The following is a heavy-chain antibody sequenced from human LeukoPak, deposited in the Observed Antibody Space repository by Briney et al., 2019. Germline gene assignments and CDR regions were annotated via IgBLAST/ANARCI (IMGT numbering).Heavy chain of an antibody. Sequence: SETLSLTCAVYGGSFSGYYWSWIRQPPGKGLEWLGEINHSGSTNYNPSLKSRVTISVDTSKNQFSLKLSSVTAADTAVYYCARVKGVTIFGVASYYYYGMDVWGQGTTVTVSS. V-gene: IGHV4-34*01. D-gene: IGHD3-3*01. J-gene: IGHJ6*02. CDR2: INHSGST. CDR1: GGSFSGYY. CDR3: ARVKGVTIFGVASYYYYGMDV.